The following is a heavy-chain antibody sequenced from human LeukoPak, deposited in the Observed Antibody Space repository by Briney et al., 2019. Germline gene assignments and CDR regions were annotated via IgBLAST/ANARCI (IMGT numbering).Heavy chain of an antibody. CDR2: ISGSGGST. J-gene: IGHJ4*02. V-gene: IGHV3-23*01. CDR1: GFTFSSYA. Sequence: PGGSLRLSCAASGFTFSSYAMSWVRQAPGKGLEWVLGISGSGGSTYYADSVKGRFTISRDNSKNTLYVQMNSLRAEDTAVYYCAKDRLARVGVIAIDYWGQGTLVIVSS. CDR3: AKDRLARVGVIAIDY. D-gene: IGHD2-21*01.